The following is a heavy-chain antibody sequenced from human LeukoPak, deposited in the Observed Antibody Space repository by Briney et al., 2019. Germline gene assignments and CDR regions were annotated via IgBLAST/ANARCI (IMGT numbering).Heavy chain of an antibody. V-gene: IGHV4-31*03. CDR2: IYYRGST. Sequence: SETLSLTCTVSGGSISIGGCYGSWIRQHPGKGLEWIGYIYYRGSTYYNPSLKSRVTISVDTSKNQFSLKLSSVTAADTAVYYCASKTRYCSGGRCHSFRPYIDYWGQGTLVTVSS. J-gene: IGHJ4*02. CDR1: GGSISIGGCY. CDR3: ASKTRYCSGGRCHSFRPYIDY. D-gene: IGHD2-15*01.